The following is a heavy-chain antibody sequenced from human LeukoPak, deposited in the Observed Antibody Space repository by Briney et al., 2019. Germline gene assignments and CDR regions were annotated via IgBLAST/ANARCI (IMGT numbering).Heavy chain of an antibody. CDR2: INHRGST. D-gene: IGHD3-10*01. Sequence: SETLSLTCAAYGGSFSGDYWSWIRQPPGKGVEWSGEINHRGSTNYNPSLKSRVTISVDTSKNQFSLKLSSVTAADTAVYYCARGRYYYGSGTYPMDVWGQGTTVTVSS. CDR3: ARGRYYYGSGTYPMDV. CDR1: GGSFSGDY. V-gene: IGHV4-34*01. J-gene: IGHJ6*02.